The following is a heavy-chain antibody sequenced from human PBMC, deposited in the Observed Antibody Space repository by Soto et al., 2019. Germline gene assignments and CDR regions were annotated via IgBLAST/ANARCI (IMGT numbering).Heavy chain of an antibody. CDR3: VRESSSSFPGDY. CDR1: GGSISSNNW. Sequence: SETLSLTCAVSGGSISSNNWWTWVRQPPGKGLEWIGEIFHTGSTNYNPSLKSRVTISVDMSKNQFSLKLSSVTAADTAVYYCVRESSSSFPGDYWGQGTLVTVSS. J-gene: IGHJ4*02. CDR2: IFHTGST. V-gene: IGHV4-4*02. D-gene: IGHD6-6*01.